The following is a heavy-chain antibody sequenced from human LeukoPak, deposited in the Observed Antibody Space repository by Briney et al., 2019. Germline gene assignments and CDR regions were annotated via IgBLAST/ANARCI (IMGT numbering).Heavy chain of an antibody. CDR1: GGSISSGSYY. CDR3: ARVTTGGYYNY. V-gene: IGHV4-61*02. Sequence: SETLSLTCTVSGGSISSGSYYWSWIRQPAGKGLEWIGRIYTSGSTNYNPSLKSRVTISLDTSENHFSLKLSSVAAADTAVYYCARVTTGGYYNYWGQGTLVTVSS. CDR2: IYTSGST. D-gene: IGHD3-22*01. J-gene: IGHJ4*02.